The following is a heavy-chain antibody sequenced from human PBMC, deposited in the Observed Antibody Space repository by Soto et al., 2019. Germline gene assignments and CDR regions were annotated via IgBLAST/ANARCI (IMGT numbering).Heavy chain of an antibody. CDR3: AGDPETYGYGVFDY. CDR2: INTDNVDT. CDR1: GYTFTSFI. J-gene: IGHJ4*02. V-gene: IGHV1-3*04. Sequence: QVQLVQAGAEVKKPGASVKFSCKASGYTFTSFIMHWVRQAPGQRLEWMGWINTDNVDTKYSQKFQGRLSISRDTSASTAYMELSSLRSEDTAVYYCAGDPETYGYGVFDYWGQGTLVTVSS. D-gene: IGHD5-12*01.